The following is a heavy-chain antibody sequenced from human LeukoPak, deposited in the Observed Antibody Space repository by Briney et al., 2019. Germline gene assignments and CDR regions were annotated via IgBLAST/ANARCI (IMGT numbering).Heavy chain of an antibody. CDR2: MNPNSGNT. V-gene: IGHV1-8*01. CDR1: GYTFTSYD. CDR3: ARGPRQAGKPYYYYMDV. Sequence: ASVKVSCKASGYTFTSYDINWVRQAPGQGPEWMGWMNPNSGNTGYAQKFQGRVTITRNTSISTAYMELSSLRSEDTAVYYCARGPRQAGKPYYYYMDVWGKGTTVTVSS. D-gene: IGHD3-10*01. J-gene: IGHJ6*03.